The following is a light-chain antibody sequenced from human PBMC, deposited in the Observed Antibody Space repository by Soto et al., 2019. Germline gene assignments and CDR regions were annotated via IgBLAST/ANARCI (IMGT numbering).Light chain of an antibody. V-gene: IGKV3-11*01. Sequence: EIVLTQSPATLSLSPGERATLSCRASQSVKNYLAWYQQKPGQAPRLLIYDISNRATGIPARFSGSGSGADFTLTIISLEAEDFAVYYCQQRNNWPWLTFGGGTRVEIK. CDR3: QQRNNWPWLT. CDR2: DIS. J-gene: IGKJ4*01. CDR1: QSVKNY.